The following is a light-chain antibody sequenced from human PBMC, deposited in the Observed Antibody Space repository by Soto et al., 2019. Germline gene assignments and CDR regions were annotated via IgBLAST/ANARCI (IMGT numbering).Light chain of an antibody. V-gene: IGLV2-14*01. CDR1: SSDVGGYNY. CDR2: EVS. J-gene: IGLJ3*02. Sequence: QSVLTQPASVSGSPGQSITISCTGTSSDVGGYNYVSWYQQHPGKAPKLMIYEVSNRPSGVSNRFSGSKSGNTASLTISGLQAEDEADYYCQSYDSSLRGYWVFGGGTKLTVL. CDR3: QSYDSSLRGYWV.